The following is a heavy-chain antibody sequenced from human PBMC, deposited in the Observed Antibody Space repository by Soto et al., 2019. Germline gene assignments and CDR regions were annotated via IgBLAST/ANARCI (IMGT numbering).Heavy chain of an antibody. D-gene: IGHD6-13*01. V-gene: IGHV4-39*01. J-gene: IGHJ5*02. CDR2: IYYSGST. CDR1: GGSISSSSFH. Sequence: QLQLQESGPGLVKPSETLSLTCTVSGGSISSSSFHWGWIRQPPGKGLGWIGSIYYSGSTYYSPSLNSRVTISVDKPKNQFSLKLSSVTAADTAVYYCARRERAAGTDWWFDPWGQGTLVTVSS. CDR3: ARRERAAGTDWWFDP.